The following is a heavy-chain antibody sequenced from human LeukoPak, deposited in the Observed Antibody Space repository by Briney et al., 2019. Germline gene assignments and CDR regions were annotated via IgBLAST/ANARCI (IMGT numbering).Heavy chain of an antibody. CDR1: GFTVSNNY. V-gene: IGHV3-53*01. D-gene: IGHD2-2*01. CDR2: IYRGGNT. Sequence: GGSLRLSCAASGFTVSNNYMSWVRQAPGKGLEWVSIIYRGGNTYYADSVKGRFTISRDNSKNTLYFQMNSLRAEDTAVYYCARQYCSSTSCNGAFDIWGQGTMVTVSS. J-gene: IGHJ3*02. CDR3: ARQYCSSTSCNGAFDI.